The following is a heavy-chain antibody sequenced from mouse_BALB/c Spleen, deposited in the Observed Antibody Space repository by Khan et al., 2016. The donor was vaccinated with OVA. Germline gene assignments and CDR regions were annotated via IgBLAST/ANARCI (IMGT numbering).Heavy chain of an antibody. CDR2: INPDSSTI. CDR1: GFDFSRYW. CDR3: ARPYRYDGNAWFAY. D-gene: IGHD2-14*01. Sequence: EVQLVETGGGLVQPGGSLKLSCAASGFDFSRYWMSWVRQAPGKGLEWIGEINPDSSTINYTPSLKDKFIISRDNAKNTLYLQMSKVRSEDTDLYYCARPYRYDGNAWFAYWGQGTLVTVSA. V-gene: IGHV4-1*02. J-gene: IGHJ3*01.